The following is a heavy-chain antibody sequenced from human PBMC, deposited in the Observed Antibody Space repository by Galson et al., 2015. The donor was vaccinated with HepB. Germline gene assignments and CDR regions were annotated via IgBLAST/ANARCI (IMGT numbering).Heavy chain of an antibody. J-gene: IGHJ4*02. CDR1: GFTFSSYG. CDR3: AKLSRRTNSNPRGSYFDY. Sequence: SLRLSCAASGFTFSSYGMHWVRQAPGKGLEWVAVISYDGSNKYYADSVKGRFTISRDNSKNTLYLQMNSLRAEDTAVYYCAKLSRRTNSNPRGSYFDYWGQGTLVTVSS. D-gene: IGHD1-26*01. CDR2: ISYDGSNK. V-gene: IGHV3-30*18.